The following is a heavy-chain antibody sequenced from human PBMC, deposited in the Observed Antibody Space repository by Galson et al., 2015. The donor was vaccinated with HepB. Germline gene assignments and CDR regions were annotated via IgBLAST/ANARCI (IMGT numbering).Heavy chain of an antibody. CDR2: ISYDGSNK. Sequence: SLRLSCAASGFTFSSYAMHWVRQAPGKGLEWVAVISYDGSNKYYADSVKGRFTISRDNSKNTLYLQMNSLRAEDTAVYYCARDPKYGSGSYYFDYWGQGTLVTVSS. CDR3: ARDPKYGSGSYYFDY. V-gene: IGHV3-30-3*01. D-gene: IGHD3-10*01. CDR1: GFTFSSYA. J-gene: IGHJ4*02.